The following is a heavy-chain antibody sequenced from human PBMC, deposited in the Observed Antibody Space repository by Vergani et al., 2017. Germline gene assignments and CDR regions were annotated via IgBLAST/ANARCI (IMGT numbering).Heavy chain of an antibody. CDR3: ARFSRPYYDFWSGYYVTDYYYMDV. CDR1: GITFWKFG. CDR2: ISWNSGAV. D-gene: IGHD3-3*01. J-gene: IGHJ6*03. Sequence: EVDLVESGGGLAQPGGSLRLSCEASGITFWKFGMHWVRQGPGKGLEWVSGISWNSGAVDYADSVKGRFTISRDNSKNTLYLQMNSLRAEDTAVYYCARFSRPYYDFWSGYYVTDYYYMDVWGKGTTVTVSS. V-gene: IGHV3-9*01.